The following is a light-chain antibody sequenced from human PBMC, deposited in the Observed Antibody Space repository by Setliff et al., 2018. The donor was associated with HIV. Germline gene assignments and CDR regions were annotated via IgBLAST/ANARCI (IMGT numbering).Light chain of an antibody. CDR3: SSYAGSNNYV. CDR2: EVS. V-gene: IGLV2-8*01. Sequence: QSALTQPPSASGSPRQSVTISCTGTSSDVGGYNYVSWYQQHPDKAPKLMIYEVSKRPSGVPDRFSGSKSGNTASLTVSGLQAEDEADYYCSSYAGSNNYVFGTGTKVTVL. J-gene: IGLJ1*01. CDR1: SSDVGGYNY.